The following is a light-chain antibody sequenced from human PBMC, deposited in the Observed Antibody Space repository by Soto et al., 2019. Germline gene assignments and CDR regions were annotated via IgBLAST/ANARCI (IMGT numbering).Light chain of an antibody. J-gene: IGKJ1*01. CDR3: QQSYNIPQT. CDR2: AAT. V-gene: IGKV1-39*01. Sequence: DIQMTQSPSSLSASVGDRVTITCRASQSISFYLNWYQQKPGQAPKLLIYAATRLQSGVPSRFSGSESGTDFTLSISSLQPEDFAAYYCQQSYNIPQTFGQGTKVDIK. CDR1: QSISFY.